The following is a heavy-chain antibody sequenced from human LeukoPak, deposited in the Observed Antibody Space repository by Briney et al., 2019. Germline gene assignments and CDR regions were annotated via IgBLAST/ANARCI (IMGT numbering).Heavy chain of an antibody. CDR3: ARYSGSFFDY. CDR2: ISESGTT. V-gene: IGHV4-39*01. CDR1: GGSISSGSHY. Sequence: PSETLSLTCTVSGGSISSGSHYWAWIRQPPGKGLECLATISESGTTYYNPSLKSRVTISVDTSKNQFSLRLGSVTAADTAVYYCARYSGSFFDYWGQGTLVTVSS. J-gene: IGHJ4*02. D-gene: IGHD3-10*01.